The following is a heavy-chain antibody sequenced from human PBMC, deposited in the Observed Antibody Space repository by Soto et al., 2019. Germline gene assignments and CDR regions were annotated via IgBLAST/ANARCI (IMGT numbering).Heavy chain of an antibody. Sequence: QVQLVQSGAEVKKPGSSVKVSCNASGGTFSSYSITWVRQAPGQGLEWLGMIIPILGIANYAQNFQGRVTITADNSTSTVYLEVSRLRSEDTAVYYCARDPSRRYSGYDFRLDYWGQGTLVTVSS. V-gene: IGHV1-69*08. CDR3: ARDPSRRYSGYDFRLDY. J-gene: IGHJ4*02. CDR2: IIPILGIA. CDR1: GGTFSSYS. D-gene: IGHD5-12*01.